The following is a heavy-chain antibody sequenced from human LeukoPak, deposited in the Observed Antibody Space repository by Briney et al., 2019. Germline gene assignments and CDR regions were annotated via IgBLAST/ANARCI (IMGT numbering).Heavy chain of an antibody. D-gene: IGHD5-18*01. J-gene: IGHJ6*03. V-gene: IGHV1-18*01. CDR2: ISAFNGDS. Sequence: ASVKVSCKXSGYTFTNYGISWVRQAPGQGLEWMGWISAFNGDSNYSQQFLGRVTMTTDTSASTAYMELRSLRSDDTAVYYCARHGYTAMAHSNYYHYMDVWGKGTTVTVSS. CDR1: GYTFTNYG. CDR3: ARHGYTAMAHSNYYHYMDV.